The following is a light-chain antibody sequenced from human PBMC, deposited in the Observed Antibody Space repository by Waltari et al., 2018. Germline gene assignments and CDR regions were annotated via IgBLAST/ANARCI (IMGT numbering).Light chain of an antibody. Sequence: DIQMTQSPSTLSASVGDRVTITCRASQPISSRLAWDQQKPGKAPKVLISKASTLESGVPSRFSGSGFGTEFTLTITSLQPDDFATYYCQHYNNYPLTFAGGTRVEIK. CDR2: KAS. CDR3: QHYNNYPLT. J-gene: IGKJ4*01. V-gene: IGKV1-5*03. CDR1: QPISSR.